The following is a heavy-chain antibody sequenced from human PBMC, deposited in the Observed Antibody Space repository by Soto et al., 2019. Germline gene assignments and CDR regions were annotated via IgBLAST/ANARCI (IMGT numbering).Heavy chain of an antibody. J-gene: IGHJ3*02. CDR3: ARATSRYYDYVWVMDAFDI. CDR2: IIPIFRTA. D-gene: IGHD3-16*01. Sequence: QVQLVQSGAEVKKPGSSVKVSCKASGGTFSSYAISWVRQAPGQGLEWMGGIIPIFRTANYAQKFQGRVTITANESITTANMEMSRLRSEDTAVYYCARATSRYYDYVWVMDAFDIWGQGTMVTVSS. CDR1: GGTFSSYA. V-gene: IGHV1-69*01.